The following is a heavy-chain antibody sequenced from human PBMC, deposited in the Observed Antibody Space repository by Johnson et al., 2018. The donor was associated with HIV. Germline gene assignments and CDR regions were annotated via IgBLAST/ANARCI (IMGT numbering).Heavy chain of an antibody. D-gene: IGHD1-7*01. CDR2: IKSKTDGGTT. CDR1: GFTFSNAW. J-gene: IGHJ3*02. Sequence: VQLVESGGGVVQPGRSLRLSCAASGFTFSNAWMSWVRQAPGKGLEWVGRIKSKTDGGTTDYAAPVKGRFTISRDNSKNTLYLQMNSLRAEDTAVYYCARDQAGTTDDAFDIWGQGTMVTVSS. V-gene: IGHV3-15*01. CDR3: ARDQAGTTDDAFDI.